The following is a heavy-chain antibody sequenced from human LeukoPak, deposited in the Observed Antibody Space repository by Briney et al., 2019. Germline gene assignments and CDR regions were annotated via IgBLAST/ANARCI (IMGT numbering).Heavy chain of an antibody. CDR3: AKARGTVVPPFDY. V-gene: IGHV3-23*01. CDR1: RFTFRSYA. Sequence: GGSLRLSCAASRFTFRSYAMSWVRQAPGKGLEWVSGISGSGGSTYYADSVKGRFTISRDNSKNTLYLQMNSLRAEDTAVYYCAKARGTVVPPFDYWGQGTLVTVSS. J-gene: IGHJ4*02. D-gene: IGHD3-22*01. CDR2: ISGSGGST.